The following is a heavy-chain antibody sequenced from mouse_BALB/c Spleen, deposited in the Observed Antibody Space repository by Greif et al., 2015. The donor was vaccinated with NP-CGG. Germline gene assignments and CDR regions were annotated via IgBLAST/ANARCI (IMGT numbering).Heavy chain of an antibody. D-gene: IGHD2-14*01. J-gene: IGHJ3*01. CDR1: GFNIKDTY. CDR3: ARYRDDASAWCSY. CDR2: IDPANGNT. V-gene: IGHV14-3*02. Sequence: EVQLQQSGAELVKPGASVKLSCTASGFNIKDTYMHWVKQRPEQGLEWIGRIDPANGNTKYDPKFQSKATITADTSSNTAYLQRISLRSEDTAVYYCARYRDDASAWCSYWGEGTLVSVSP.